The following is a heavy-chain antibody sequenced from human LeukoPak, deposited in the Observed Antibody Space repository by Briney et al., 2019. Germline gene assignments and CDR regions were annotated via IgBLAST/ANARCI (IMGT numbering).Heavy chain of an antibody. Sequence: PSETLSLTCTVSGGSISSYYWHWIRQPPGKGLEWIGYLYYSGNTYYNPSLKSRVTMSVDTSKNQFSLKLSSVTAADTAVYFCARAAYCGGDCYYYFDYWGQGPLVTVSS. J-gene: IGHJ4*02. CDR1: GGSISSYY. V-gene: IGHV4-59*01. CDR3: ARAAYCGGDCYYYFDY. D-gene: IGHD2-21*02. CDR2: LYYSGNT.